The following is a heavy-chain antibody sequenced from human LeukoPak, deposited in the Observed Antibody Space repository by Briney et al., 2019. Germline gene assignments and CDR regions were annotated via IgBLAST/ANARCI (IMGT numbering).Heavy chain of an antibody. CDR3: ARDETGYCSGGSCYSSVYYYMDV. V-gene: IGHV1-69*06. Sequence: GASVKVSCKASGGTFSSYAISWVRQAPGQGLEWMGGIIPIFGTANYAQKFQGRVTITADKSTSTAYMELSSLRSEDTAVYYCARDETGYCSGGSCYSSVYYYMDVWGKGTTVTVSS. D-gene: IGHD2-15*01. CDR1: GGTFSSYA. J-gene: IGHJ6*03. CDR2: IIPIFGTA.